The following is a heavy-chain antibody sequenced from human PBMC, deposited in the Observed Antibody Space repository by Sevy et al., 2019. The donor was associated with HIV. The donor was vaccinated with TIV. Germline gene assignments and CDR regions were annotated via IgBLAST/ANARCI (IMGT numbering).Heavy chain of an antibody. J-gene: IGHJ6*02. Sequence: GGSLRLSCAASGFTFSSYAMSWVRQAPGKGLEWVSAISGSGGSTYYADSVKGRFTISRDNSKNTLYLQMNSLRAEDTAGYYCAKDQDYYDSSGYYPERIYYYGMDVWGQGTTVTVSS. D-gene: IGHD3-22*01. CDR1: GFTFSSYA. CDR3: AKDQDYYDSSGYYPERIYYYGMDV. CDR2: ISGSGGST. V-gene: IGHV3-23*01.